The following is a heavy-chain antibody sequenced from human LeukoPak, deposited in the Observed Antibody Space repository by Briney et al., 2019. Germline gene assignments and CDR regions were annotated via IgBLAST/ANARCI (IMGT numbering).Heavy chain of an antibody. CDR1: GGTFSNDA. Sequence: SVKVSCKASGGTFSNDAISWVRQAPRQGLEWMGRIIPHLGLAALYAQKFKGRVTITADESLTTAYLELTSLTSQDTAVYFCARDLVCTVNCKDSWGQGTLVTVSS. J-gene: IGHJ4*02. CDR2: IIPHLGLAA. CDR3: ARDLVCTVNCKDS. V-gene: IGHV1-69*11. D-gene: IGHD3/OR15-3a*01.